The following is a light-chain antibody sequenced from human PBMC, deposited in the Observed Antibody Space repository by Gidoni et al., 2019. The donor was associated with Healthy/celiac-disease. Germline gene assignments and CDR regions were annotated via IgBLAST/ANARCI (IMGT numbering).Light chain of an antibody. CDR3: QSYDSSNRGV. CDR2: EDN. V-gene: IGLV6-57*02. CDR1: SGSLPSNY. J-gene: IGLJ3*02. Sequence: NFMLTQPHSVSESPGKTVTISCTGSSGSLPSNYVQWYQQRPGSAPTTVIYEDNQRPSGVPDRFSGSIDSSSNSASLTISGLKTEDEADYYCQSYDSSNRGVFGGGTKLTVL.